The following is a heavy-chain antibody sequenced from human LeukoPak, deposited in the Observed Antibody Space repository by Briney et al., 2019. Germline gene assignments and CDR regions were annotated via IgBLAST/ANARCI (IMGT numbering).Heavy chain of an antibody. D-gene: IGHD3-22*01. CDR3: ARDKHSYYYDSSGYYVFDY. V-gene: IGHV1-18*01. CDR2: ISAYNGNT. J-gene: IGHJ4*02. CDR1: GYTFTSYG. Sequence: ASVKVSCKASGYTFTSYGISWVRQAPGQGVEWMGWISAYNGNTNYAQKLQGGVTMTTDTSTSTAYMELRSLRSDDTAVYYCARDKHSYYYDSSGYYVFDYWGQGTLVTVSS.